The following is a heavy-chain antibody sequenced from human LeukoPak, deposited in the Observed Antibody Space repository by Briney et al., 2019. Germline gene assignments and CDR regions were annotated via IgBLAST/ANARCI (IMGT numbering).Heavy chain of an antibody. CDR1: GFTFSNYA. D-gene: IGHD1-1*01. J-gene: IGHJ3*02. V-gene: IGHV3-23*01. CDR3: ARDQVQLERRADAFDI. CDR2: ISDSGGST. Sequence: GGSLRLSCAASGFTFSNYAMSWVRQAPGKGLEWVSAISDSGGSTYYADPVKGRFIISRDNSKNTLYLQMNSLRAEDTAVYYCARDQVQLERRADAFDIWGQGTMVTVSS.